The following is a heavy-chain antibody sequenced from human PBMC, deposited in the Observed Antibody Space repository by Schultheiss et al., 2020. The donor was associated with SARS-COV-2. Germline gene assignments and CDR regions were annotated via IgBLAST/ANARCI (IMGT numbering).Heavy chain of an antibody. CDR1: GGSFSGYY. V-gene: IGHV4-34*01. Sequence: SETLSLTCAVYGGSFSGYYWSWIRQPPGKGLEWIGEINHSGSTNYNPSLKSRVTISVDTSKNQFSLKLSSVTAADTAVYYCASYRGSCLDVWGQGTTVTVSS. J-gene: IGHJ6*02. CDR2: INHSGST. CDR3: ASYRGSCLDV. D-gene: IGHD2-15*01.